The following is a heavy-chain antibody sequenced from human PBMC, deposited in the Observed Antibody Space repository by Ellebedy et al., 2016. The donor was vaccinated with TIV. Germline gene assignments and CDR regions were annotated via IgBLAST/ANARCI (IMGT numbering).Heavy chain of an antibody. Sequence: PGGSLRLSCAASGFTFTSYSMNWVRKAPGKGLEWVSSISSTGYYIYYADSLKGRFTISRDDARKSLYLQMNSLRAEDTAVYYCARSGELDSWGQGTLVTVSS. CDR2: ISSTGYYI. J-gene: IGHJ4*02. V-gene: IGHV3-21*01. CDR1: GFTFTSYS. CDR3: ARSGELDS. D-gene: IGHD1-26*01.